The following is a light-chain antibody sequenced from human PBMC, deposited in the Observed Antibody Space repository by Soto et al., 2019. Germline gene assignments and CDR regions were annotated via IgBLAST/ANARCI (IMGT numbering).Light chain of an antibody. CDR3: QQYGSSPWT. CDR2: DAS. CDR1: QSVGSSH. J-gene: IGKJ1*01. Sequence: EIVLTQSPGTLSLSPGERATLSCRASQSVGSSHLAWYQQKPGQSPRLLIYDASSRATGIPDRFSGTGSGTDYTLTISRLEPEDFAVYHCQQYGSSPWTFGQGTKVDIK. V-gene: IGKV3-20*01.